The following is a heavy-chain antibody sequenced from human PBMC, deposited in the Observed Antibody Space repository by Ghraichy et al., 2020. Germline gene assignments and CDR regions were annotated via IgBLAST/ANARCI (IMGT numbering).Heavy chain of an antibody. D-gene: IGHD6-19*01. CDR3: AKTGDSGWFDDY. Sequence: GGSLRLSCAASGFTFSGYAMRWVRQAPGKGLEWVSTITWNSASTRYADSVKGRSTISRDNYKNAVYLQVTSLREDDTAVYFCAKTGDSGWFDDYWGRGTLVTVAS. CDR2: ITWNSAST. J-gene: IGHJ4*02. V-gene: IGHV3-23*01. CDR1: GFTFSGYA.